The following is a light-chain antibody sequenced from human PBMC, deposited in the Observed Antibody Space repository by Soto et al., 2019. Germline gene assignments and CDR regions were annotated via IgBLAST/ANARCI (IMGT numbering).Light chain of an antibody. CDR3: QQYGSSPPYT. CDR2: GSS. CDR1: QSVSNNY. J-gene: IGKJ2*01. V-gene: IGKV3-20*01. Sequence: EVVLTQSPGTLALSPGERATLSCRASQSVSNNYFAWYQQKPGQAPRLLIFGSSDRATGIPDRFSGSGSGTDFTLTIIRLEPEDLAVYYCQQYGSSPPYTFGQGTMLEI.